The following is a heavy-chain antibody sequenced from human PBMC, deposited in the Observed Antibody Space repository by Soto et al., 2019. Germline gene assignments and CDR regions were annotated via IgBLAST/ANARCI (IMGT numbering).Heavy chain of an antibody. V-gene: IGHV1-46*01. CDR3: GRVRTLDYWSGYSPVDI. D-gene: IGHD3-3*01. CDR2: ITPSGGDT. CDR1: GYTFTSYI. Sequence: QGFLVQSGAEVKKPGASVRLSCQTSGYTFTSYIIQWMRQAPGQGLEWVALITPSGGDTNYAQWFQSRVIVSRDTSTITAYTDLSSLTSEETAVYYWGRVRTLDYWSGYSPVDIWCQGTMVTVSS. J-gene: IGHJ3*02.